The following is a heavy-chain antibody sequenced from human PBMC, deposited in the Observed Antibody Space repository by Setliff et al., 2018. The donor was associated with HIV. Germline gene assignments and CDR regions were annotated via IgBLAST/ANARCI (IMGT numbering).Heavy chain of an antibody. Sequence: SETLSLTCTVSGGSISSGSYYWSWIRQPAGKGLEWIGRIYTSGSTNYNPSLKSRVTISVDTSKNQFSLKLSSVTAADTAVYYCAGDRLNYYGSGAYYGMDVWGQGTTVTVSS. V-gene: IGHV4-61*02. CDR2: IYTSGST. J-gene: IGHJ6*02. CDR3: AGDRLNYYGSGAYYGMDV. CDR1: GGSISSGSYY. D-gene: IGHD3-10*01.